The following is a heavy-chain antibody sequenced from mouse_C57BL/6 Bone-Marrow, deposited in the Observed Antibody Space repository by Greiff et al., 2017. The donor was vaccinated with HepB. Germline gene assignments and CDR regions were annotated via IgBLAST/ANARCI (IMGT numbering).Heavy chain of an antibody. CDR2: IYPRSGNT. Sequence: QVQLQQSGAELARPGASVKLSCKASGYTFTSYGISWVKQRTGQGLEWIGEIYPRSGNTYYNEKFKGKATLTADKSSSTAYMELRSLTSEDSAVYFCARKGHDYPWFAYWGQGTLVTVSA. CDR1: GYTFTSYG. D-gene: IGHD2-4*01. CDR3: ARKGHDYPWFAY. J-gene: IGHJ3*01. V-gene: IGHV1-81*01.